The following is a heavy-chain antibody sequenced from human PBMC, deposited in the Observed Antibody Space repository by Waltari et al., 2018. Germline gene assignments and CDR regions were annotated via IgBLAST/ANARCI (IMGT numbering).Heavy chain of an antibody. CDR3: ARGGAYCGGDCYPHLDY. CDR1: GGSISSYY. V-gene: IGHV4-59*01. D-gene: IGHD2-21*01. J-gene: IGHJ4*02. CDR2: IYYSGST. Sequence: QVQLQESGPRLVKPSETLSLTCTVSGGSISSYYCRWIRQPPGKGLEWIGYIYYSGSTSYNPSLKSRVTVSVDTSKNQLSLKLSSVTAADTAVYYCARGGAYCGGDCYPHLDYWGQGTLVTVSS.